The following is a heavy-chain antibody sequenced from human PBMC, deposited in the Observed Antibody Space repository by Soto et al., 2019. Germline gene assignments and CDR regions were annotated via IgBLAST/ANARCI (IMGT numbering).Heavy chain of an antibody. V-gene: IGHV4-34*01. D-gene: IGHD3-3*01. Sequence: SETLSLTCAVYGGSFSGYYWSWIRQPPGKGLEWIGEINHSGSTNYNPSLKSRVTISVDTSKNQFSLKLSSVTAADTAVYYCARDDGVGGMDVWGQGTTVTVSS. J-gene: IGHJ6*02. CDR1: GGSFSGYY. CDR2: INHSGST. CDR3: ARDDGVGGMDV.